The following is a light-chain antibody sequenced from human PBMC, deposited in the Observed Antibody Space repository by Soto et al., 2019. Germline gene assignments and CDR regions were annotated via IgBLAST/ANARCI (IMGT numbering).Light chain of an antibody. J-gene: IGKJ1*01. CDR1: QSISSW. CDR3: QQYNSYSWT. CDR2: DAS. Sequence: DIQMTQSPSTLSASVGDRVTITCRASQSISSWVALYQQKPGKAPKLLIYDASSLESGVPSRFSGSGSGTEFTLTISSLQPDDFATYYCQQYNSYSWTFGQGTKVEIK. V-gene: IGKV1-5*01.